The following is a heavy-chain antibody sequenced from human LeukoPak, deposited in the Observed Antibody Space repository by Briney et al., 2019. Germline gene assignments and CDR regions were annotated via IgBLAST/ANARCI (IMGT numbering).Heavy chain of an antibody. CDR2: IIPIFGTA. Sequence: LVKVSCKASGGTFSSYAISWVRHAPGQGLEWMGRIIPIFGTANYAQKFQGRVTITADESTSTAYMELSSLRSADTAVYYCARDHGSGYYYMDVWGKGTTVTVSS. D-gene: IGHD3-10*01. V-gene: IGHV1-69*13. J-gene: IGHJ6*03. CDR1: GGTFSSYA. CDR3: ARDHGSGYYYMDV.